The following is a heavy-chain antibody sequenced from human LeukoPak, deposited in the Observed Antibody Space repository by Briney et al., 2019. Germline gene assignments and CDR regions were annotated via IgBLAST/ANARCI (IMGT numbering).Heavy chain of an antibody. CDR1: GFTFSSYG. V-gene: IGHV3-30*18. Sequence: PGGSLRLSCAASGFTFSSYGMHWVRQAPGKGLEWVAVISYDGSNRYYADSVKGRFTISRDNSKNTLYLQMNSLRAEDTAVYYCAKDNGSWAMVFGYWGQGTLVAVSS. D-gene: IGHD5-18*01. J-gene: IGHJ4*02. CDR3: AKDNGSWAMVFGY. CDR2: ISYDGSNR.